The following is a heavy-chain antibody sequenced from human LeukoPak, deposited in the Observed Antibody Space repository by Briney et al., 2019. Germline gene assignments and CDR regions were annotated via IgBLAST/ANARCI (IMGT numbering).Heavy chain of an antibody. V-gene: IGHV4-59*01. CDR1: GGSISSYY. Sequence: SETLSLTCTVSGGSISSYYWSWIRQPPGKGLEWIGYIYYSGSTNYNPSLKSRVTISVDTSKNQFSLKLSSVTAADTAVYYCARVRLTGFYFDYWGQGTLVTVSS. J-gene: IGHJ4*02. CDR3: ARVRLTGFYFDY. D-gene: IGHD3-10*01. CDR2: IYYSGST.